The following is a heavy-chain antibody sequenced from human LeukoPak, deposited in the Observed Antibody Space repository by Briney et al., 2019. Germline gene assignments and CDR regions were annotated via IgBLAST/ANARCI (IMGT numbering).Heavy chain of an antibody. CDR2: IYHSGSS. V-gene: IGHV4-39*07. CDR3: ARDGSGYYDTSGYRN. D-gene: IGHD3-22*01. Sequence: SETLSLTCTVSGDSISSNIYYWGWIRQPPGKGLEWIGSIYHSGSSYYNPSLKSRVTISVDTSKNQFSLKLRSVTAADTAVYYCARDGSGYYDTSGYRNWGQGTLVTVSS. CDR1: GDSISSNIYY. J-gene: IGHJ4*02.